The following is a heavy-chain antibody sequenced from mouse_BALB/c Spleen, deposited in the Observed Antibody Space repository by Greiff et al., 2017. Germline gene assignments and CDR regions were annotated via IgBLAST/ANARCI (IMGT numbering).Heavy chain of an antibody. CDR2: ISSGGSYT. V-gene: IGHV5-6-4*01. CDR1: GFTFSSYT. J-gene: IGHJ2*01. CDR3: TREYGNFFDY. D-gene: IGHD2-10*02. Sequence: DVKLVESGGGLVKPGGSLKLSCAASGFTFSSYTMSWVRQTPEKRLEWVATISSGGSYTYYPDSVKGRFTISRDNAKNTLYLQMSSLKSEDTAMYYCTREYGNFFDYWGQGTTLTVSS.